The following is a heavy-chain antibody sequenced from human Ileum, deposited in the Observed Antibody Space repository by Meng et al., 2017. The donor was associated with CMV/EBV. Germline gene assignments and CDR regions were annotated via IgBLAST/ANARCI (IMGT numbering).Heavy chain of an antibody. J-gene: IGHJ5*02. Sequence: GGSLRLSCAASGFTFSDYYMSWIRHAPGKGLECVSYISSSGSTIYYADSVKGRFTISRDNAKNSLYLQMNSLRAEDAAVYYCARSYAAAGVLNWFDPWGQGTLVTVSS. CDR3: ARSYAAAGVLNWFDP. V-gene: IGHV3-11*01. D-gene: IGHD6-13*01. CDR1: GFTFSDYY. CDR2: ISSSGSTI.